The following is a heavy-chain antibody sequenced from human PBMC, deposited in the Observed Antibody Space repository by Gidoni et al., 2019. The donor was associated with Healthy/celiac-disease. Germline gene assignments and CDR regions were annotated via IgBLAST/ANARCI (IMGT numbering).Heavy chain of an antibody. V-gene: IGHV4-34*01. CDR3: AIIAGENWFDP. CDR2: INHSGST. J-gene: IGHJ5*02. D-gene: IGHD6-13*01. CDR1: GGSFSGYY. Sequence: QVQLQQWGAGLLKPSETLSLTCAVYGGSFSGYYWSWIRQPPGKGLEWIGEINHSGSTNYNPSLKSRVTISVDTSKNQFSLKLSSVTAADTAVYYCAIIAGENWFDPWGQGTLVTVSA.